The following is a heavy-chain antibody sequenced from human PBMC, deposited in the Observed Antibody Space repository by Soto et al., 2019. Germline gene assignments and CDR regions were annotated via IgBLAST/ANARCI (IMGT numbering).Heavy chain of an antibody. CDR2: ISYDGSNK. V-gene: IGHV3-30-3*01. CDR1: GFTFSSYA. D-gene: IGHD1-26*01. CDR3: ARDQRIVGAEMLNYYYYYGMDV. J-gene: IGHJ6*02. Sequence: GGSLRLSCAASGFTFSSYAMHWVRQAPGKGLEWVAVISYDGSNKYYADSVKGRFTISRDNSKNTLYLQMNSLRAEDTAVYYCARDQRIVGAEMLNYYYYYGMDVWGQGTTVTVSS.